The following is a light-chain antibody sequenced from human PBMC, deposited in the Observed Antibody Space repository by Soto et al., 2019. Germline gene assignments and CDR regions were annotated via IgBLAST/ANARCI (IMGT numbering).Light chain of an antibody. CDR3: QQYSLYWT. CDR2: KTS. CDR1: QNSGYW. Sequence: DIQMTQSPPTVSAFVGDIVTFSCRASQNSGYWLAWYQQKRGQAPVLLIEKTSSLQSGVASRFYGSGSGTDFPLTSPSLQTDYVGTYYCQQYSLYWTFGRGTKVEIK. V-gene: IGKV1-5*03. J-gene: IGKJ1*01.